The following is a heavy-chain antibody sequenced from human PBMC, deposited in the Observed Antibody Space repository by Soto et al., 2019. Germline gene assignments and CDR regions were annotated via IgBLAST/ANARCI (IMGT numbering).Heavy chain of an antibody. V-gene: IGHV3-23*01. CDR1: GFTFSSYA. Sequence: GALRLSCAASGFTFSSYAMSWVRQAPGKGLEWVSAISGSGGSTYYADSVKGRFTISRDNFKNTLYLQMNSLRAEDSAVYYCATSIDWLLYSPLDYWGQGTLVTVSS. J-gene: IGHJ4*02. CDR3: ATSIDWLLYSPLDY. CDR2: ISGSGGST. D-gene: IGHD3-9*01.